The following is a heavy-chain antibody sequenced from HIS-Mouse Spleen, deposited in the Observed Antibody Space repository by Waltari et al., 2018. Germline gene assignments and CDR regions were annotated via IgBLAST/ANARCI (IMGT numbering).Heavy chain of an antibody. J-gene: IGHJ2*01. CDR1: GGSIRSSSYY. CDR3: AREIPYSSSWYDWYFDL. D-gene: IGHD6-13*01. Sequence: QLQLQESGPGLVKPSETLSLTRTVAGGSIRSSSYYRGWIRQPPGKGMEWIGSIYYSGSTYYNPSLKSRVTISVDTSKNQFSLKLSSVTAADTAVYYCAREIPYSSSWYDWYFDLWGRGTLVTVSS. V-gene: IGHV4-39*07. CDR2: IYYSGST.